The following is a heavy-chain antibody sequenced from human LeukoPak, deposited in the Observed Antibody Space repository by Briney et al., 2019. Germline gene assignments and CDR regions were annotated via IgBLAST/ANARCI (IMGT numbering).Heavy chain of an antibody. V-gene: IGHV3-23*01. CDR2: ISGSGGST. CDR1: GFTFSSYA. CDR3: AKTTTGYSSGRYPGWPVDY. Sequence: GGSLTLSRSASGFTFSSYAMYWVRQAPGKGLEWVSGISGSGGSTYYADSVKGRFTTSRDNSKNTVYLQMNSLRAEDAAVYYCAKTTTGYSSGRYPGWPVDYWGQGTLVTVSS. D-gene: IGHD6-19*01. J-gene: IGHJ4*02.